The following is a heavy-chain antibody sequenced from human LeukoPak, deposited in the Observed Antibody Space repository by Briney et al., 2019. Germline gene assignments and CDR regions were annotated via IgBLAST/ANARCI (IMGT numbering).Heavy chain of an antibody. V-gene: IGHV4-34*01. J-gene: IGHJ6*03. D-gene: IGHD6-19*01. CDR2: INHSGST. CDR1: GGSFSGYY. Sequence: SETLSLTCAVYGGSFSGYYWSWIRQPPGKGLEWIGEINHSGSTNYNPSLKSRVTISVDTSKNQFSLKLSSVTAADTAVYYCARSPRPSGWYVSPLDYMDVWGKGTTVTISS. CDR3: ARSPRPSGWYVSPLDYMDV.